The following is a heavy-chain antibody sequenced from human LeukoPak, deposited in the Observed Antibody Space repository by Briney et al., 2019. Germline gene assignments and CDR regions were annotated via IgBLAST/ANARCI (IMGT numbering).Heavy chain of an antibody. Sequence: PGGSLRLSCAASGFTFSNAWMSWVRQAPGKGLEWVGRTKSKTDGRTTDYAAPVKGRFTISRDDSKNTLYLQMNSLKTEDTAVYYCTTDRGYCTNGVCYPNWFDPWGQGTLVTVSS. D-gene: IGHD2-8*01. V-gene: IGHV3-15*01. CDR1: GFTFSNAW. CDR3: TTDRGYCTNGVCYPNWFDP. J-gene: IGHJ5*02. CDR2: TKSKTDGRTT.